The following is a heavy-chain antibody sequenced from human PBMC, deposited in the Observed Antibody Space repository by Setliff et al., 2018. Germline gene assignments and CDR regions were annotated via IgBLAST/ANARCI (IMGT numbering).Heavy chain of an antibody. V-gene: IGHV4-4*07. CDR1: GDSFSSYS. CDR3: ARLGLRSAFDI. CDR2: IYATGGP. D-gene: IGHD1-26*01. Sequence: PSETLSLTCGVSGDSFSSYSWNWIRQPAGRAPEWIGRIYATGGPSYNPSLKSRVIMSVDKSKNQFSLRLTSVTAADTAVYYCARLGLRSAFDIRGQGTMVTVSS. J-gene: IGHJ3*02.